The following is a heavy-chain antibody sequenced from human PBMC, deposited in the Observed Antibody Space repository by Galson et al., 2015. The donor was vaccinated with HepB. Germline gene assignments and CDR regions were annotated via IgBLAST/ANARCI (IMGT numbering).Heavy chain of an antibody. CDR2: INPNSGGT. J-gene: IGHJ4*02. D-gene: IGHD6-13*01. V-gene: IGHV1-2*06. Sequence: SVKVSCKASGYTFTGYYMHWVRQAPRQGLEWMGRINPNSGGTNYAQKFQGRVTMTRDTSISTAYMELSRLRSDDTAVYYCVRSGDFSGYSSKWGQGTLVTVSS. CDR1: GYTFTGYY. CDR3: VRSGDFSGYSSK.